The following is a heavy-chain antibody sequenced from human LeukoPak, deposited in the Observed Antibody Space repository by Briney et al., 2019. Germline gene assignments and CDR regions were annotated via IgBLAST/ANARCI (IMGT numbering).Heavy chain of an antibody. J-gene: IGHJ6*04. CDR3: ARRGGITIYPRGIDV. D-gene: IGHD3-3*01. Sequence: GGSLRLSCAASGFTFSSFGMNWVRQAPGKGLEWVSCISSSSNYIYYADSVKGRFTISRENAKNSLYLQMNSLRAEDTAVYYCARRGGITIYPRGIDVWGKGTTVTVSS. CDR1: GFTFSSFG. CDR2: ISSSSNYI. V-gene: IGHV3-21*01.